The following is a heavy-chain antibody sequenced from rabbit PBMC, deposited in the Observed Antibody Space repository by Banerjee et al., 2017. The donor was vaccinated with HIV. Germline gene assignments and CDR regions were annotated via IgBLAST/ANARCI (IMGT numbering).Heavy chain of an antibody. Sequence: QSLEESGGDLVKPGASLALTCTASGFTFSSSYWICWVRQAPGKGLEWSGCIAAGSGSAYYAGWAKGRFTISKASSTTVTLQMTSLTAADTATYFCARGGDTTYFTLNLWGPGTLVTVS. V-gene: IGHV1S40*01. D-gene: IGHD8-1*01. J-gene: IGHJ4*01. CDR2: IAAGSGSA. CDR1: GFTFSSSYW. CDR3: ARGGDTTYFTLNL.